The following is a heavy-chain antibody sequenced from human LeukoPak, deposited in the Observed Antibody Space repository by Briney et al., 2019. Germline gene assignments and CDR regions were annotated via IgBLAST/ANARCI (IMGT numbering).Heavy chain of an antibody. CDR2: ISYDGSNK. CDR1: GFTFSSYA. Sequence: GGSLRLSCAASGFTFSSYAMYWVRQAPGKGLEWVAVISYDGSNKYYADSVKGRFTISRDNSKNTLYLQMNSLRAEDTAVYYCASRQGYWGQGTLVTVSS. J-gene: IGHJ4*02. CDR3: ASRQGY. V-gene: IGHV3-30-3*01.